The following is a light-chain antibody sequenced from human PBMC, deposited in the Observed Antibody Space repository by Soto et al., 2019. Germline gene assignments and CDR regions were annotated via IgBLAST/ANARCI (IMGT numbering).Light chain of an antibody. CDR3: QQRGNWPPIT. V-gene: IGKV3-11*01. CDR2: DAS. Sequence: ETVLTQSPATLSLSPGERATLSCRASQSVSRFLAWYQQKPGQAPRLLIYDASNRATGIPARFSGSGSGTDFTLTISSLEPEDFAVYYCQQRGNWPPITFGQGTRPDIK. J-gene: IGKJ5*01. CDR1: QSVSRF.